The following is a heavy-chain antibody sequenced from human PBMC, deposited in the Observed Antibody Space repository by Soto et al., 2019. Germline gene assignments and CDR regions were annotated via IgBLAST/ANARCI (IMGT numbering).Heavy chain of an antibody. J-gene: IGHJ6*03. CDR1: GFTFSSYG. Sequence: QVQLVESGGGVVQPGRSLRLSCAASGFTFSSYGMHWVRQAPGKGLEWVAVIWYDGSNKYYADSVKGRFTISRDNSKNTLYLQMNSLRAEDTAVYYCGGDHGYYMDVWGKGTTVTVSS. D-gene: IGHD4-17*01. CDR2: IWYDGSNK. CDR3: GGDHGYYMDV. V-gene: IGHV3-33*01.